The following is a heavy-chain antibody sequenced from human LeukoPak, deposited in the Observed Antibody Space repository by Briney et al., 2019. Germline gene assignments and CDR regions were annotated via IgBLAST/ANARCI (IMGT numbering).Heavy chain of an antibody. D-gene: IGHD5-12*01. V-gene: IGHV4-38-2*02. CDR2: IYHSGST. Sequence: PSETLSLTCTVSGYSISSGYYWGWIRQPPGKGLEWIGSIYHSGSTYYNPSLKSRVTISVDTSKNQFSLRLSSVTAADTAVYYCARHAENGYDRFDYWGQGTLVTVSS. CDR1: GYSISSGYY. J-gene: IGHJ4*02. CDR3: ARHAENGYDRFDY.